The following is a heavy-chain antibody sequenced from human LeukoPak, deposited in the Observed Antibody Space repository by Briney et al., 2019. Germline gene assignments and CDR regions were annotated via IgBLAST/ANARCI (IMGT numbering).Heavy chain of an antibody. J-gene: IGHJ4*02. D-gene: IGHD2-2*03. CDR2: ISGAGGNV. CDR3: AIWMGNNADFTGPIDY. V-gene: IGHV3-48*01. CDR1: GFTFRNYG. Sequence: GGSLRLSCAASGFTFRNYGLSWVRQAPGKGLEWVSYISGAGGNVNYADSVKGRFIISRDNGKNSLYLQMSSLRAEDTAVYYCAIWMGNNADFTGPIDYWGQGTLVTVSS.